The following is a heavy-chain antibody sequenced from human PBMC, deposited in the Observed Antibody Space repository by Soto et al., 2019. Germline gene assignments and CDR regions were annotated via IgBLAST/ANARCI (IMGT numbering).Heavy chain of an antibody. CDR1: GYTFTSYG. V-gene: IGHV1-18*01. CDR3: AVQVDTAMGDYYYGMDV. J-gene: IGHJ6*02. Sequence: ASVKVSCKASGYTFTSYGISWVRQAPGQGLEWMGWISAYNGNTNYAQKLQGRVTMTTGTSTSTAYMELRSLRSDDTAVYYCAVQVDTAMGDYYYGMDVWGQGTTVTVSS. CDR2: ISAYNGNT. D-gene: IGHD5-18*01.